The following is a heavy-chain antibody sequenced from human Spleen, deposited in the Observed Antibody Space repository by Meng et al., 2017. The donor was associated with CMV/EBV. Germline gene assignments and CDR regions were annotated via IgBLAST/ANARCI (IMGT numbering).Heavy chain of an antibody. CDR3: ARDQNSFGVVIIGYYGMDV. D-gene: IGHD3-3*01. Sequence: SVKVSCKASGDIFNNFSINWVRQAPGQGLEWMGGIMPIVGTATYAEKFQGRLTIKKDASTGATYMDLSSLRLDDTAVYYCARDQNSFGVVIIGYYGMDVWGQGTTVTVSS. V-gene: IGHV1-69*05. CDR1: GDIFNNFS. J-gene: IGHJ6*02. CDR2: IMPIVGTA.